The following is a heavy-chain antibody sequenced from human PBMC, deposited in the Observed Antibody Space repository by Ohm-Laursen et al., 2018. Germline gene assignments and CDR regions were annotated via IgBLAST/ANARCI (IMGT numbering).Heavy chain of an antibody. Sequence: SLRLSCAASGFTFSNFWMHWVRQAPGKGLVWVSRINSDGSNTNYADSVKGRFTTSRDNAKNTLYLQMNSLRGDDTSIYYCARSGNSDHSPLGYWGQGTLVTVSS. J-gene: IGHJ4*02. CDR1: GFTFSNFW. D-gene: IGHD5-12*01. CDR2: INSDGSNT. V-gene: IGHV3-74*01. CDR3: ARSGNSDHSPLGY.